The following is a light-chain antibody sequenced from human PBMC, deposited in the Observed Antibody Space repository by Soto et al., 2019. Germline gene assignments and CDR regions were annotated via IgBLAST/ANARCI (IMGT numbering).Light chain of an antibody. V-gene: IGKV3-15*01. J-gene: IGKJ1*01. CDR1: QSVSTD. CDR3: QQYNLWPPET. CDR2: GAS. Sequence: IVLTQSPATLSLSVGGRATLSCRASQSVSTDLAWYQQRPGQAPRLLIFGASTRATGIPARFTGSGSCTELILTISSLQSEDSAVYYCQQYNLWPPETFGQGTKVHIK.